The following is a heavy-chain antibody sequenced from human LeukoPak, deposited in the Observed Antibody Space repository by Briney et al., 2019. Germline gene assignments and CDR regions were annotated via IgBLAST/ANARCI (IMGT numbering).Heavy chain of an antibody. D-gene: IGHD3-3*01. J-gene: IGHJ5*02. CDR3: ARGLGITIFGVVIISSRGFDP. CDR1: GGSFSGYY. Sequence: TSSETLSLTCAVYGGSFSGYYWSWIRQPPGKGLEWIGEINHSGSTNYNPSLKSRVTISVDTSKNQFSLKLSSVTAADTAVYYCARGLGITIFGVVIISSRGFDPWGQGTLVTVSS. CDR2: INHSGST. V-gene: IGHV4-34*01.